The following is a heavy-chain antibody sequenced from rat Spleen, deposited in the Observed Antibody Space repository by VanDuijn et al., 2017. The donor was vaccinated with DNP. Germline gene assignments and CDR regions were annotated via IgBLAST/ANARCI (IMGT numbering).Heavy chain of an antibody. CDR3: VREDLGVDS. D-gene: IGHD4-3*01. J-gene: IGHJ2*01. CDR1: GFNFNGFW. CDR2: INMDGNTI. Sequence: EVKLVESGGGLVQPGRSLKLSCAASGFNFNGFWMGWVRQAPGKGLEWIGEINMDGNTINYTPSLKDKLTISRDNVRNTLFLQMSRLESDDTAIYYFVREDLGVDSWGQGVLVTVSS. V-gene: IGHV4-2*01.